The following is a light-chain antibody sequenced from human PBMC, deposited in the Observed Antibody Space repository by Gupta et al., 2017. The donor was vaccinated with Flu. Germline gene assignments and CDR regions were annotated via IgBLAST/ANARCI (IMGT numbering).Light chain of an antibody. J-gene: IGLJ1*01. V-gene: IGLV1-47*01. CDR2: GSD. Sequence: SVTVSCSGSNFTIGGHYVLWYQQLPATAPNLLIYGSDRRPSGVPDRFSGSKSDTSASLAISGLRAEDEADYYCTTWDDSISGYVFGTGTKVTVL. CDR3: TTWDDSISGYV. CDR1: NFTIGGHY.